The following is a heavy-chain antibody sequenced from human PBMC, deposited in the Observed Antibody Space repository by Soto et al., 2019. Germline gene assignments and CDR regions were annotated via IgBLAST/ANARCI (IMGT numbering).Heavy chain of an antibody. D-gene: IGHD3-9*01. CDR3: VKTSVWRYFDWLSLPFDY. CDR1: GFTFSSYA. V-gene: IGHV3-64D*06. J-gene: IGHJ4*02. Sequence: PGGSLRLSCSASGFTFSSYAMHWVRQAPGKGLEYVSAISSNGGSTYYADSVKGRFTISRDNSKNTLYLQMSSLRAEDTAVYYCVKTSVWRYFDWLSLPFDYWGQGTLVTVSS. CDR2: ISSNGGST.